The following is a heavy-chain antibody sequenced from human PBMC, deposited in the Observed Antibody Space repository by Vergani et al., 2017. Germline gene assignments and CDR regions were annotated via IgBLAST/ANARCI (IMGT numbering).Heavy chain of an antibody. J-gene: IGHJ4*02. D-gene: IGHD1-26*01. CDR3: ARDDGGSYDY. Sequence: VQLVESGGGLIQPGGSLRLSCAASGLTVSSNYMSWFRQAPGKGLDWVLVINSGGSTYYADAVKGRFTISRDNSKNTLYLQMNSLRAEYTAVYDFARDDGGSYDYWGQGTLVTVSS. CDR2: INSGGST. V-gene: IGHV3-53*01. CDR1: GLTVSSNY.